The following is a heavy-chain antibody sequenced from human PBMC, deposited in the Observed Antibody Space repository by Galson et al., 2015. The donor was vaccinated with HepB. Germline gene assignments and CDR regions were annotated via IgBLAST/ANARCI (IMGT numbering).Heavy chain of an antibody. V-gene: IGHV4-59*08. CDR2: IYYSGST. Sequence: WSWIRQPPGKGLEWIGYIYYSGSTNYNPSLKSRVTMSVDTSKNQFSLKLSSVTAADTAAYYCARAVDSGSYHSYWGQGTLVTVSS. J-gene: IGHJ4*02. D-gene: IGHD1-26*01. CDR3: ARAVDSGSYHSY.